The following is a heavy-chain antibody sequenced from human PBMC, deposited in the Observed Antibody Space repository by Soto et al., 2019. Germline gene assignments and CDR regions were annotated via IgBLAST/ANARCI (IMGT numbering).Heavy chain of an antibody. D-gene: IGHD7-27*01. J-gene: IGHJ3*02. Sequence: QVQLQESGPGLLKPSQTLSLTCTVSGGSIRSDGYYWSWIRQRPGKGLEWIGYMNYRGITYYNPSLKSRLTISEDTSKNHFSLNLNSVTAADTAVYYCARDGLSWGDAFDIWGQGTMVVVSS. V-gene: IGHV4-31*03. CDR2: MNYRGIT. CDR3: ARDGLSWGDAFDI. CDR1: GGSIRSDGYY.